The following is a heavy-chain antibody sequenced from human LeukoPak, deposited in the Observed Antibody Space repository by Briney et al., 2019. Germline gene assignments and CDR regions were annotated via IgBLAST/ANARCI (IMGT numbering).Heavy chain of an antibody. J-gene: IGHJ4*02. CDR2: ISYDGSNK. Sequence: GGSLRLSCAASGFTFSSYGMPWVRQAPGKGLEWVAVISYDGSNKYYADSVKGRFTISRDNSKNTLYLQMNSLRAEDTAVYYCAKEGYSYTHLFDYWGQGTLVTVSS. CDR3: AKEGYSYTHLFDY. D-gene: IGHD5-18*01. CDR1: GFTFSSYG. V-gene: IGHV3-30*18.